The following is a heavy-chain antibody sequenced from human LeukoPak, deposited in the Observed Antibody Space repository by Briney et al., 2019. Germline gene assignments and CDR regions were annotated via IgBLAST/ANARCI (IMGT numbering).Heavy chain of an antibody. CDR3: ARDLGLDYGDYPDYFDY. D-gene: IGHD4-17*01. CDR1: GFTVTSNY. J-gene: IGHJ4*02. CDR2: ISSGGNT. V-gene: IGHV3-53*01. Sequence: GGSLRLSCAASGFTVTSNYMTWVRQAPGKGLEWVSVISSGGNTYYADSVKGRFTISRDNAKNSLYLQMNSLRAEDTAVYYCARDLGLDYGDYPDYFDYWGQGTLVTVSS.